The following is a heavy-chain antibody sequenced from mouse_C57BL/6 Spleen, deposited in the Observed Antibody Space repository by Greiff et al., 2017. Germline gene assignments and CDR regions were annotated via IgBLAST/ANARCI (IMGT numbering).Heavy chain of an antibody. Sequence: EVQRVESGPELVQPGASVKMSCTASGYTFTDYNMHWVKQSHGKSLEWIGYINPNNGGTSSNQKFKGKATLTVNKSSSTAYMELRSLTSEDSAVYYCARRRDYYGSSSYYFGDWGQGTTLTVSS. CDR2: INPNNGGT. CDR3: ARRRDYYGSSSYYFGD. V-gene: IGHV1-22*01. D-gene: IGHD1-1*01. CDR1: GYTFTDYN. J-gene: IGHJ2*01.